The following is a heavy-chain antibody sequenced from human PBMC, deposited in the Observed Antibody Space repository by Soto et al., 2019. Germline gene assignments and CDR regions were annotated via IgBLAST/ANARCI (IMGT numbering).Heavy chain of an antibody. V-gene: IGHV1-69*13. D-gene: IGHD5-12*01. CDR1: GGTFSSYA. Sequence: SVKVSCKASGGTFSSYAISWVRQAPGQGLEWMGGIIPIFGTANYAQKSQGRVTITADESTSTAYMELSSLRSEDTAVYYCARVMLYSSEMATITGFDYWGQGTLVTVSS. J-gene: IGHJ4*02. CDR2: IIPIFGTA. CDR3: ARVMLYSSEMATITGFDY.